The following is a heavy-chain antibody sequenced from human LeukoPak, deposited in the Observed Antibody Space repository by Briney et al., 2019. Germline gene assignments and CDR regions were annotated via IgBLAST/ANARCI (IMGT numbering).Heavy chain of an antibody. CDR2: IKQDGSEK. D-gene: IGHD6-13*01. CDR3: ARGGSSSSWFWVD. Sequence: GGSLRLSCVASGFTLRTQWMTWVRQAPGKGLEWVANIKQDGSEKYYVDSVKGRFTISKDNAKNSLYLQMNSLRVEDTAVYYCARGGSSSSWFWVDWGQGTLVTVSS. J-gene: IGHJ4*02. CDR1: GFTLRTQW. V-gene: IGHV3-7*01.